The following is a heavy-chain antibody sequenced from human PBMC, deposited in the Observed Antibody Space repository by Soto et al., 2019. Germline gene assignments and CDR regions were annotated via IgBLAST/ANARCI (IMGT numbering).Heavy chain of an antibody. D-gene: IGHD1-26*01. V-gene: IGHV3-7*03. Sequence: HPGGSLRLSCAASGFTFSSYWMSWVRQAPGKGLEWVANIKQDGSEKYYVDSVKGRFTISRDNAKNSLYLQMNSLRAEDTAVYYCARDPPSGSYYGEDYWGQGTLVTVSS. CDR3: ARDPPSGSYYGEDY. CDR1: GFTFSSYW. CDR2: IKQDGSEK. J-gene: IGHJ4*02.